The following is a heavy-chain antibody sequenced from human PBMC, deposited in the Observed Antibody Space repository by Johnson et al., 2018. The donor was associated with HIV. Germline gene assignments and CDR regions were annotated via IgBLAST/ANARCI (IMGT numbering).Heavy chain of an antibody. CDR3: AKGASSSDHGAFDI. Sequence: VQLVESGGGLVKPGGSLRLSCAASGFTFSSYGMHWVRQAPGKGLESVSVIYSGCSTYYADSVKGRFTISRYNSKNTLYLQMNRLRAEDTAVYYCAKGASSSDHGAFDIWGQGTMVTVSS. D-gene: IGHD6-6*01. CDR2: IYSGCST. V-gene: IGHV3-NL1*01. CDR1: GFTFSSYG. J-gene: IGHJ3*02.